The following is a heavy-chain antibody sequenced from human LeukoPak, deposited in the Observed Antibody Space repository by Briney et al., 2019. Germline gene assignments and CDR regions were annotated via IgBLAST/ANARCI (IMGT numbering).Heavy chain of an antibody. J-gene: IGHJ1*01. CDR1: GFTFSSYA. V-gene: IGHV3-30-3*01. D-gene: IGHD6-13*01. CDR3: ARDAHSLAAAGTQYFQH. Sequence: GRSLRLSCAASGFTFSSYAMHWVRQALGKGLEWVAVISYDGSNKYYADSVKGRFTISRDNSKNTLYLQMNSLRAEDTAVYYCARDAHSLAAAGTQYFQHWGQGTLVTVSS. CDR2: ISYDGSNK.